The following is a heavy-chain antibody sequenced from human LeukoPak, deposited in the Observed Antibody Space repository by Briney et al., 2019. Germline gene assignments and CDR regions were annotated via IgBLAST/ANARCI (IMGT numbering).Heavy chain of an antibody. J-gene: IGHJ4*02. Sequence: GGSLRLSCAASGFTFSSYDMHWVRQAPGKGLEWVSAIGTAGDTYYPGSVKGRFTISRENAKNSLYLQMNSLRAGDTAVYYCARGTRSGIAVAGLGFGYWGQGTLLTVSS. CDR1: GFTFSSYD. D-gene: IGHD6-19*01. V-gene: IGHV3-13*01. CDR3: ARGTRSGIAVAGLGFGY. CDR2: IGTAGDT.